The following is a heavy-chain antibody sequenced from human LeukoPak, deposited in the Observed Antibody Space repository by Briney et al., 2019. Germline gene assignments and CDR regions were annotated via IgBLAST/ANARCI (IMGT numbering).Heavy chain of an antibody. Sequence: PSETLSLTCTVSGDSISSYYWNWIRQPAGKGLEWIGRVYPSRNTNYNPSPKSRILISVDTSKNQFSLKLSSVTAADTAVYYCARALAAAGDYFDSWGQGTLVTVSS. J-gene: IGHJ4*02. CDR3: ARALAAAGDYFDS. V-gene: IGHV4-4*07. D-gene: IGHD6-13*01. CDR1: GDSISSYY. CDR2: VYPSRNT.